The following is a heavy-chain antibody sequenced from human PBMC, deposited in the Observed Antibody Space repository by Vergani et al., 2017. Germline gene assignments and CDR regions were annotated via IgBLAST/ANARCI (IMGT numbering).Heavy chain of an antibody. CDR2: IWYDGSNK. CDR3: AKMWSMVRGRYYFDY. Sequence: QVQLVESGGGVVQPGRSLRLSCAASGFTFSSYAMHWVRQAPGKGLEWVAVIWYDGSNKYYADSVKGRFTISRDNSKNTLYLQMNSLRAEDTAVYYCAKMWSMVRGRYYFDYWGQGTLVTVSS. J-gene: IGHJ4*02. CDR1: GFTFSSYA. V-gene: IGHV3-33*06. D-gene: IGHD3-10*01.